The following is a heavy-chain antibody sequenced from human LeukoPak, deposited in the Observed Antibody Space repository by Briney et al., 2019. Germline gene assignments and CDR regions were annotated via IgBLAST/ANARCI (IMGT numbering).Heavy chain of an antibody. CDR2: IKQDGSEK. CDR3: ARDGVATINY. CDR1: GFIFRSYW. Sequence: GGSLRLSCAASGFIFRSYWMSWVRQAPGKGLEWVANIKQDGSEKYYVDSVKGRFTISRDNAKNSLYLQMNSLRAEDTAVYYCARDGVATINYWGQGTPVTVSS. D-gene: IGHD5-12*01. J-gene: IGHJ4*02. V-gene: IGHV3-7*01.